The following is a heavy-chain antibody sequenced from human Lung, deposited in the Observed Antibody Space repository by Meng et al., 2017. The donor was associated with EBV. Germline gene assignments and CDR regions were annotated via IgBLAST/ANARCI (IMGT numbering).Heavy chain of an antibody. D-gene: IGHD1-26*01. V-gene: IGHV3-30-3*01. Sequence: RSLRLSCAASRFTFTSYALHWVRQAPGKGLEWLTIISSDGTNKYYADSVKGRFTISRDNSKNTLFLQMHSLRAEDTAVYFCARGNDWDLLYPPDYWGQGTLVTVSS. J-gene: IGHJ4*02. CDR2: ISSDGTNK. CDR3: ARGNDWDLLYPPDY. CDR1: RFTFTSYA.